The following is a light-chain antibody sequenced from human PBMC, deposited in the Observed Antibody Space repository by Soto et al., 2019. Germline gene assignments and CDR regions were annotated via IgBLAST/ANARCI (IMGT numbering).Light chain of an antibody. CDR2: KAS. J-gene: IGKJ2*01. Sequence: DIQMTQSPSTLSASVGDRVTITCRASQSISTWLAWYQQEPGKAPKLLIHKASSLQSGVPSRFSGSGSGTDFTLTISSLQPEDFATYYCQQSYSTPMYTLGQGTKVDIK. CDR3: QQSYSTPMYT. CDR1: QSISTW. V-gene: IGKV1-5*03.